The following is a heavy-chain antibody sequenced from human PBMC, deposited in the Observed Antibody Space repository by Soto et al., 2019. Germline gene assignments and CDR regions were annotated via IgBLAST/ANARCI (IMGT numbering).Heavy chain of an antibody. Sequence: PSETLSLTCTVSGDSISSGDYYWSWIRQPPGKGLEWIGYIYYSGSTYYNPSLKSRVTISVDTSKNQFSLKLSSVTAADTAVYYCARDQGMAPEYYYYGMDVWGQGTTVTVSS. CDR2: IYYSGST. V-gene: IGHV4-30-4*01. J-gene: IGHJ6*02. CDR3: ARDQGMAPEYYYYGMDV. D-gene: IGHD3-10*01. CDR1: GDSISSGDYY.